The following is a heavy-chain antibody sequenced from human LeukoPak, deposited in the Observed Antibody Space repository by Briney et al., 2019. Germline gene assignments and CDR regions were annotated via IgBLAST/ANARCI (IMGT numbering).Heavy chain of an antibody. J-gene: IGHJ4*02. CDR1: GFTFSSYG. D-gene: IGHD2-8*01. CDR2: IWYDGSNK. V-gene: IGHV3-33*01. CDR3: ARVSRHCTNGVCYTPDY. Sequence: GRTLRLSCAASGFTFSSYGMHWVRQASGKGLEGVAVIWYDGSNKYYADSVKGRFTISRDNSKNTLYLPMNSLRAEDTAVYYCARVSRHCTNGVCYTPDYWGQGSLVTVS.